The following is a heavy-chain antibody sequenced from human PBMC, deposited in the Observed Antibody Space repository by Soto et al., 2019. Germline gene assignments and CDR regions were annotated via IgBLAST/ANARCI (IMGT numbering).Heavy chain of an antibody. Sequence: VQLVESGGGLVKPGGSLRLSCAASGFTFSDYYMSWIRQAPGKGLDWLAYISRDGNAIFYADSVNGRFTISRDNAKNSLFLQMDDLRAEDTGMFFCARGAEMSTLTKWFDPWGQGILVTVSS. D-gene: IGHD1-1*01. CDR1: GFTFSDYY. V-gene: IGHV3-11*01. CDR2: ISRDGNAI. J-gene: IGHJ5*02. CDR3: ARGAEMSTLTKWFDP.